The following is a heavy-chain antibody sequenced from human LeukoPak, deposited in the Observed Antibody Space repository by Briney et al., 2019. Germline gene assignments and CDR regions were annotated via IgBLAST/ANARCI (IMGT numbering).Heavy chain of an antibody. CDR3: ARGVSGSSDAFDI. CDR1: GYTFTGQY. V-gene: IGHV1-18*01. J-gene: IGHJ3*02. D-gene: IGHD1-26*01. CDR2: ISAYNGNT. Sequence: ASVKVSCKASGYTFTGQYIHWVRQAPGQGLEWMGWISAYNGNTNYAQKLQGRVTMTTDTSTNTAYMELRSLRSDDTAVYYCARGVSGSSDAFDIWGQGTMVTVSS.